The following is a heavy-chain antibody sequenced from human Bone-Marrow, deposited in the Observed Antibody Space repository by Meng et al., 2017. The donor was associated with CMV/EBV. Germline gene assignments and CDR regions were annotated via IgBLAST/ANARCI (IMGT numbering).Heavy chain of an antibody. CDR3: ARELLWFGELSKNRPFDY. J-gene: IGHJ4*02. CDR1: TCTSNA. Sequence: TCTSNAMARGRQGPAQRIEWEGWINAGNGDTESYQTVSGRVTITRDTYASTAYMELSSLRSEDTDVYYCARELLWFGELSKNRPFDYWGQGTLVTVSS. D-gene: IGHD3-10*01. CDR2: INAGNGDT. V-gene: IGHV1-3*01.